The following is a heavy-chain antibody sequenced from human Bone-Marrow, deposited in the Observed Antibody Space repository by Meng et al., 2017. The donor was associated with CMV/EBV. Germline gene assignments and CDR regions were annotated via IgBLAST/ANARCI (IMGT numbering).Heavy chain of an antibody. V-gene: IGHV3-21*01. CDR2: ISSSSSYI. J-gene: IGHJ4*02. CDR1: RFTFSSYS. CDR3: ARDRGGYYDSSGYYYTYFDY. D-gene: IGHD3-22*01. Sequence: GGSLRLSCAASRFTFSSYSMNWVRQAPGKGLEWVSSISSSSSYIYYADSVKGRFAISRDNSKNTLYLQMNSLRAEDTAVYYCARDRGGYYDSSGYYYTYFDYWGQGTRVTVSS.